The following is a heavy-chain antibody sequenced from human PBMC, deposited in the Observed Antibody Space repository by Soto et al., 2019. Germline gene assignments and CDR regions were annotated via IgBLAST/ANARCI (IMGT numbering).Heavy chain of an antibody. CDR3: AQGGGYGGFDS. V-gene: IGHV2-5*02. CDR2: IYWDDDK. J-gene: IGHJ4*02. CDR1: GISLSTSGVG. D-gene: IGHD4-17*01. Sequence: QITLKESGPPLVKPTQTLTLTCTFSGISLSTSGVGVGWIRQPPGKALEWLALIYWDDDKRYSPSLKSSLTIPKETPKNKVVQIMTTMDPGDTATFSGAQGGGYGGFDSWGQGARVTVSS.